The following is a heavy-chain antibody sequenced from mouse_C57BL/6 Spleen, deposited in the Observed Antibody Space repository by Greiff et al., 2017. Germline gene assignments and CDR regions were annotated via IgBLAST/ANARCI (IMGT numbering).Heavy chain of an antibody. V-gene: IGHV5-17*01. CDR2: ISSGSSTI. D-gene: IGHD3-3*01. Sequence: DVKLVESGGGLVKPGGSLKLSCAASGFTFSDYGMHWVRQAPEKGLGWVAYISSGSSTIYDADTVKGRFTISRDNAKNTLFLQMTSLRSEDTAMYYCARGDYYFDYWGQGTTLTVSS. J-gene: IGHJ2*01. CDR3: ARGDYYFDY. CDR1: GFTFSDYG.